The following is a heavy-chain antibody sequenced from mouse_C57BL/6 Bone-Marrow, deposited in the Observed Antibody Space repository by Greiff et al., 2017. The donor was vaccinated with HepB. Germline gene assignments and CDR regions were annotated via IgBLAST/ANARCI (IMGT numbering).Heavy chain of an antibody. Sequence: DVKLVESGGGLVQPGGSLKLSCAASGFTFSDYYMYWVRQTPEKRLEWVAYISNGGGSTYYPDTVKGRFTISRDNAKNTLYLQMSRLKSEDTAMYYCARLGSSYDYWGQGTTLTVSS. CDR1: GFTFSDYY. D-gene: IGHD1-1*01. CDR2: ISNGGGST. J-gene: IGHJ2*01. CDR3: ARLGSSYDY. V-gene: IGHV5-12*01.